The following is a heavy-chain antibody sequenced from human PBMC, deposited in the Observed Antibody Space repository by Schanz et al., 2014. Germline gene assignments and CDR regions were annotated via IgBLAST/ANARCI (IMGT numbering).Heavy chain of an antibody. CDR1: GFIVSDNY. V-gene: IGHV3-66*01. CDR3: ARPSDSSWYMDV. J-gene: IGHJ6*03. CDR2: IGGSGDST. Sequence: EVKLVESGGGLVQPGGSLRLSCAASGFIVSDNYMHWVRQAPGKGLEWVSGIGGSGDSTHYADSVKGRFIISRDNSKNTLYLQMNSLRAEDTAVYYCARPSDSSWYMDVWGKGTTVIVSS. D-gene: IGHD2-21*02.